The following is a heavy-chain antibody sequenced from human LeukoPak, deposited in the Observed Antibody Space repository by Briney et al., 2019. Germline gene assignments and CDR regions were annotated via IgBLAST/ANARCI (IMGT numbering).Heavy chain of an antibody. J-gene: IGHJ4*02. Sequence: GASVKVSCKASGGTFSSYAISWVRQAPGQGLEWMGGIIPIFGTANYAQMFQGRVTITADESTSTAYMELSSLRSEDTAVYYCARARYYYDSSGYWYLDYWGQGTLVTVSS. D-gene: IGHD3-22*01. CDR2: IIPIFGTA. CDR3: ARARYYYDSSGYWYLDY. V-gene: IGHV1-69*13. CDR1: GGTFSSYA.